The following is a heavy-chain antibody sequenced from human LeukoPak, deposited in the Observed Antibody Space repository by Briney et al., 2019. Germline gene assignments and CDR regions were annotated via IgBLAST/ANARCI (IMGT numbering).Heavy chain of an antibody. V-gene: IGHV1-2*02. CDR3: ARGGNIYGDYYFDY. D-gene: IGHD4-17*01. Sequence: ASVKVSCKASGYTFTGFHIHWVRQAPGQGLEWMGWIDSNSGGTSYAQTFHGRVTMTRDTSISTAYMELSEVRSDDTAVYYCARGGNIYGDYYFDYWGQGALVTVSS. CDR1: GYTFTGFH. CDR2: IDSNSGGT. J-gene: IGHJ4*02.